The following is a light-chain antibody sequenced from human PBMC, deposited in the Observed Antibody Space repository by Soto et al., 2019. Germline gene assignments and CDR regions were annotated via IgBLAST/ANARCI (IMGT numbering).Light chain of an antibody. V-gene: IGKV3-11*01. J-gene: IGKJ1*01. Sequence: EIVLTQSPATLSSFPGDRVTLSCRASQAVNTRLAWYQHKPGQAPRLLIYLASNRHAGVPSRFSGSGSGTDFTLTISNVEPEDFAVYYCQQRQSWPRTFGQGTTVDIK. CDR3: QQRQSWPRT. CDR2: LAS. CDR1: QAVNTR.